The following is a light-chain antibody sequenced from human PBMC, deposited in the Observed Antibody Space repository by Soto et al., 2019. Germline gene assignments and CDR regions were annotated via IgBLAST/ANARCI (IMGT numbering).Light chain of an antibody. CDR3: CSYTRSGTLI. Sequence: QSALTQPASVSGSPGQSITISCVGTSGDIGDYNYVSWYQQHPGKVPKVLIYDVSHRPTVVSYRFSGTKSGNTASLTVSGLQAEDEADYYCCSYTRSGTLIFGTGTKLTVL. V-gene: IGLV2-14*01. CDR1: SGDIGDYNY. CDR2: DVS. J-gene: IGLJ1*01.